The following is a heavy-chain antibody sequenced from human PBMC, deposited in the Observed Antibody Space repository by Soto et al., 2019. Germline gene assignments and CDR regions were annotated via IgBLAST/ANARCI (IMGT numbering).Heavy chain of an antibody. CDR1: GYTFTSYA. V-gene: IGHV1-3*05. J-gene: IGHJ6*02. Sequence: QVQLVQSGAEEKKPGASLKVSSKASGYTFTSYAMHWVRQAPGQRLEWMGWVNAGNCNTKYSQKFQGRVMITRDTSASTDHMEITSLTSETAAVYYCASNKLGTTPAGMEVWGQGTTVSVSS. CDR3: ASNKLGTTPAGMEV. D-gene: IGHD1-7*01. CDR2: VNAGNCNT.